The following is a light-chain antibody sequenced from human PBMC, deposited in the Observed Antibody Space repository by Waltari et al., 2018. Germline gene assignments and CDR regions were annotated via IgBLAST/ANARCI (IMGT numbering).Light chain of an antibody. J-gene: IGKJ1*01. V-gene: IGKV1-39*01. CDR2: AAS. CDR3: QQSYSTPWT. Sequence: DIQMTQSPSSLSAPVGDRVTITCRESQSISSYLNWYQQKPGKAPQLLIYAASSLQSGVPSRFSGSGSGTDFTLTISSLQPEDFATYYCQQSYSTPWTFGQGTKVEIK. CDR1: QSISSY.